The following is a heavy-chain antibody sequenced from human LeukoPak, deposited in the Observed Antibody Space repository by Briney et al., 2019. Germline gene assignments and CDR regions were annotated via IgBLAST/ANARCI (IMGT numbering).Heavy chain of an antibody. J-gene: IGHJ4*02. CDR1: GGSISSYY. CDR3: ARPTIFEYYFDY. CDR2: IYYSGST. Sequence: PSETLSLTCTVSGGSISSYYWNWIRQPPGKGLEWIGYIYYSGSTDYNPSLKSRLTMSVDTSKNQFSLKLSSVTAADTAVYFCARPTIFEYYFDYWGPGALVTVSS. V-gene: IGHV4-59*12. D-gene: IGHD3-9*01.